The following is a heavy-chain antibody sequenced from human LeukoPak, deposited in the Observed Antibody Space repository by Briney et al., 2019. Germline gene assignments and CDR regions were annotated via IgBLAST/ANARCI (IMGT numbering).Heavy chain of an antibody. V-gene: IGHV3-30*04. J-gene: IGHJ4*02. CDR2: ISYDGSNK. D-gene: IGHD5-12*01. Sequence: HPGRSLRLSCAASGFTFSSYAMHWVRRAPGKGLEWVAVISYDGSNKYYADSVKGRFTISRDNSKNTLYLQMNSLRAEDTAVYYCARAAGGYRGYFDYWGQGTLVTVSP. CDR3: ARAAGGYRGYFDY. CDR1: GFTFSSYA.